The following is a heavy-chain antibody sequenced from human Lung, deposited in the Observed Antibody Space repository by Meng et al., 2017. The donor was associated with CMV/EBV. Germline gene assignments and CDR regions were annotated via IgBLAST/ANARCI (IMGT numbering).Heavy chain of an antibody. CDR2: ISSSSSYI. D-gene: IGHD6-13*01. J-gene: IGHJ4*02. Sequence: GEXXKISCAASGFTFSSYSMNWVRQAPGKGLEWVSSISSSSSYIYYADSVKGRFTISRDNAKNSLYLQMNSLRAWDTAVYYCARDHKTSIAAAGTVDYWGQGXLVTVSS. V-gene: IGHV3-21*01. CDR3: ARDHKTSIAAAGTVDY. CDR1: GFTFSSYS.